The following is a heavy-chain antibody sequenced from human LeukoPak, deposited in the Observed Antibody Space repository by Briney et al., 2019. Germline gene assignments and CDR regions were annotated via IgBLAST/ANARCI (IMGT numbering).Heavy chain of an antibody. CDR1: GDSITSFH. J-gene: IGHJ4*02. CDR3: ARELDYGGNYALDY. D-gene: IGHD4-23*01. V-gene: IGHV4-59*01. CDR2: IFYSGST. Sequence: SETLSLTCTVSGDSITSFHWSWIRQPPGKGLEWIGYIFYSGSTNYNPSLKSRVTISVDTSRNQFSLRLSSVTAADTAVYYCARELDYGGNYALDYWGQGTLVTVSS.